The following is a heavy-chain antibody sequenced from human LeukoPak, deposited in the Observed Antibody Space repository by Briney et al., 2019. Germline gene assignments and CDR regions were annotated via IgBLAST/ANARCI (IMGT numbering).Heavy chain of an antibody. CDR1: GFTFSSYS. CDR3: ARDHGYCSSISCYNWFDP. J-gene: IGHJ5*02. CDR2: ISSSSSYI. D-gene: IGHD2-2*01. V-gene: IGHV3-21*01. Sequence: GGSLRLSCAASGFTFSSYSMNWVRQAPGKGLEWVSSISSSSSYIYYADSVKGRFTISRDNVKNSLYLQMNSLRAEDTAVYYCARDHGYCSSISCYNWFDPWGQGTLVTVSS.